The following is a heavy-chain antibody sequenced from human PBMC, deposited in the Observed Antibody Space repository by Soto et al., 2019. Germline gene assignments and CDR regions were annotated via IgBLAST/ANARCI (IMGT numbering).Heavy chain of an antibody. Sequence: QVQLVQSGAEVKKPGASVKVSCKASGYTFTGYYMHWVRQAPEQGLECMGWIYPNSDGTNYAQKFQGRVTITRDMSISTAYMELSRQRSDDTAVYYCARGKVYQLLYPGWLDPRGQGTLDTVSS. D-gene: IGHD2-2*02. CDR2: IYPNSDGT. J-gene: IGHJ5*02. V-gene: IGHV1-2*02. CDR1: GYTFTGYY. CDR3: ARGKVYQLLYPGWLDP.